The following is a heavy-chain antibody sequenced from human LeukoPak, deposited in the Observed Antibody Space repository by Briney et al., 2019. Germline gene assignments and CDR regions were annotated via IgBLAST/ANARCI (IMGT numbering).Heavy chain of an antibody. CDR2: ISYDVNDK. D-gene: IGHD2-21*02. J-gene: IGHJ6*02. V-gene: IGHV3-30*04. CDR3: ARANCGGACYFSGYGMDV. CDR1: GFTFSGHS. Sequence: PGGSLRLSCAASGFTFSGHSMTWVRQAPGKGLEWVAVISYDVNDKHYADSVRGRFSIPRDDSENTLYLHINSLRDEDTAIYYCARANCGGACYFSGYGMDVWGPGTTVTVSS.